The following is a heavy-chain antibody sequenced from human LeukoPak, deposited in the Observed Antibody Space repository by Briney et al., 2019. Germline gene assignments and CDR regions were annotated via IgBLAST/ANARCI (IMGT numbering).Heavy chain of an antibody. CDR1: GFTFSNAW. V-gene: IGHV3-15*01. CDR2: INSKTDGGTT. J-gene: IGHJ4*02. Sequence: GGSLRLSCAASGFTFSNAWMSWVREAPGKGLEWVGRINSKTDGGTTDYAAPVKCRFTISRDDSKITLYLQMNSLKTEDTAVYYCTTGAQYDFWSGYYSQVVGDYWGQGTLVTVSS. D-gene: IGHD3-3*01. CDR3: TTGAQYDFWSGYYSQVVGDY.